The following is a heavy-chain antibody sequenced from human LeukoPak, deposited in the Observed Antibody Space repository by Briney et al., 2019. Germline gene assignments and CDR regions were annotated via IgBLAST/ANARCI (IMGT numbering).Heavy chain of an antibody. Sequence: SETLSLTCTVSGDSMNNYYWTWMRQPAGKELEWIGRIYISGNTMYNPSLQSRVTMSLDTSKNHFSLKLRSVTAADTAVYFCARGEVLHTYFDYWGQGTLVSVSS. CDR3: ARGEVLHTYFDY. V-gene: IGHV4-4*07. CDR1: GDSMNNYY. CDR2: IYISGNT. J-gene: IGHJ4*02. D-gene: IGHD1-26*01.